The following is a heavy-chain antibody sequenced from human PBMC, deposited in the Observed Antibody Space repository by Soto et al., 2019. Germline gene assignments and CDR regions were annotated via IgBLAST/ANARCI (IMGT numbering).Heavy chain of an antibody. J-gene: IGHJ6*02. CDR3: ARDPEYCANGVCYDYYYYGMDV. V-gene: IGHV3-48*03. CDR2: ISGSGSTI. CDR1: GFTFSSYE. D-gene: IGHD2-8*01. Sequence: GGSLRLSCAASGFTFSSYEMNWVRQAPGKGLEWVSYISGSGSTIYYADSVKGRFTISRDNAQKSLYLQMNSLRAEDTAVYYCARDPEYCANGVCYDYYYYGMDVWGQGTTVTVSS.